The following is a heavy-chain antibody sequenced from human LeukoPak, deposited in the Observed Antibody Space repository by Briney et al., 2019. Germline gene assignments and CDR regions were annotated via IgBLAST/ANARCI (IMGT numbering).Heavy chain of an antibody. CDR1: GFIFGKYA. CDR3: ARYLRDSGTSRVTLDH. Sequence: GGSLRLSCGASGFIFGKYAMSWVRQAPGKGLEWVSGIGSGGVDTIYADSVKGRFTISRDNSKNTLSLRMGSLRTDDTAIYFCARYLRDSGTSRVTLDHWGQGTLVIVSS. D-gene: IGHD2-2*01. V-gene: IGHV3-23*01. CDR2: IGSGGVDT. J-gene: IGHJ4*02.